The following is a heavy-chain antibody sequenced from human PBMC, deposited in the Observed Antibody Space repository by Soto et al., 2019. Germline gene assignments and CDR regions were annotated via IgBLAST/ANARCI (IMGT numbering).Heavy chain of an antibody. CDR2: IWYDGSKK. V-gene: IGHV3-33*01. D-gene: IGHD6-19*01. J-gene: IGHJ4*02. CDR3: AREGAVAGSQDF. CDR1: GFIYSDYG. Sequence: PGGSLRLSCAASGFIYSDYGIHWVRQAPGKGLEWVALIWYDGSKKYYADSVKGRFTVSRDNINGTLYLEMNSLRVEDSAVYYCAREGAVAGSQDFWGQGTLVTVSS.